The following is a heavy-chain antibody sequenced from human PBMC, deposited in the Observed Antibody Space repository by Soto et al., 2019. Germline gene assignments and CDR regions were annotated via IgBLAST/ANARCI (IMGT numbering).Heavy chain of an antibody. Sequence: QVQLVQSGAEVKKPGASVKVSCKASGYTFTNYYIHWVRQAPGQGLEWMGIINPTSGSTNYAQKFQGRVTLTYDTSTTTVDMELSGLRSEDTAVLYCARDLAAGEHWGQGTLVTVSS. V-gene: IGHV1-46*01. CDR3: ARDLAAGEH. J-gene: IGHJ4*02. D-gene: IGHD6-13*01. CDR2: INPTSGST. CDR1: GYTFTNYY.